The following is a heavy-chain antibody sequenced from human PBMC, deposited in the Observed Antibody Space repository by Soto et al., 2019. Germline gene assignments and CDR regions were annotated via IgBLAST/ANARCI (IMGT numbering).Heavy chain of an antibody. Sequence: ASVKVSCKASEYTFTSYYMHWVRQAPGQGLEWMGIINPSGSSTSYARNFQGRVTMTRDTSTSTVYMELSSLRSEDTADYYCASGRVGATPLYYYAMDVWGQGTTVTVSS. CDR2: INPSGSST. D-gene: IGHD1-26*01. J-gene: IGHJ6*02. V-gene: IGHV1-46*01. CDR1: EYTFTSYY. CDR3: ASGRVGATPLYYYAMDV.